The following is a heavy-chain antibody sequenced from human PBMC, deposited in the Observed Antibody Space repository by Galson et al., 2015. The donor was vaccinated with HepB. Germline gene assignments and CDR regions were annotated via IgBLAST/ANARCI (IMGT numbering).Heavy chain of an antibody. J-gene: IGHJ3*02. CDR3: VRDQGDDFWSGNPPRDAFDI. D-gene: IGHD3-3*01. CDR1: GYTFTNYA. CDR2: IIPILGIA. V-gene: IGHV1-69*10. Sequence: SVKVSCKASGYTFTNYAMHWVRQAPGQRLEWMGGIIPILGIANYAQKFQGRVTITADESTSTAYMELSSLRSEDTAVYYCVRDQGDDFWSGNPPRDAFDIWGQGTMVTVS.